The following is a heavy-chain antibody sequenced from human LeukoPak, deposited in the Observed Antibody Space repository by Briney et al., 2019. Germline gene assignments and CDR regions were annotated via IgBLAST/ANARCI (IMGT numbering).Heavy chain of an antibody. CDR3: ARGKTSQNIVTRKTYNWFDP. D-gene: IGHD2/OR15-2a*01. CDR2: ISWNSGSI. CDR1: GFTFDNYA. V-gene: IGHV3-9*01. J-gene: IGHJ5*02. Sequence: PGGSLRLSCAASGFTFDNYAMHWVRQAPGKGLEWVSGISWNSGSIGYADSVKGRFTISRGNAKNSLYLQMKSLRAEDTAVYYCARGKTSQNIVTRKTYNWFDPWGQGTLVTVSS.